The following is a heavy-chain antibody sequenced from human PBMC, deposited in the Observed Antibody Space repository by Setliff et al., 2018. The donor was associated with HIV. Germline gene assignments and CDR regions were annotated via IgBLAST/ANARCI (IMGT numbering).Heavy chain of an antibody. V-gene: IGHV1-2*02. J-gene: IGHJ4*02. CDR1: GYTFTYLF. D-gene: IGHD5-12*01. CDR2: INPKTGDT. CDR3: ARDPRFSGYAQAFDY. Sequence: ASVKVSCKASGYTFTYLFIHWVRLAPGRGLEWVGLINPKTGDTSYAQKFQGRVTMTRDASISTAYMDLDRLGSDDTAVYYCARDPRFSGYAQAFDYWGQGSLVTVSS.